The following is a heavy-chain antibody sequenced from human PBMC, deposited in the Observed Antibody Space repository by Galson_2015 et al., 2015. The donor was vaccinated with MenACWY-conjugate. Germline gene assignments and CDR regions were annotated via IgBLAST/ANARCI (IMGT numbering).Heavy chain of an antibody. CDR2: ISGGSDYT. Sequence: SLRLSCAASGFTFSDYYMSWIRQAPGQGLEWLSHISGGSDYTNYADSVRARFSISRDNAKNLLYLQMDSLRAEDTAVYYCTRETSEILAGFKFDPFDVWGQGTKVTVSS. V-gene: IGHV3-11*06. CDR1: GFTFSDYY. J-gene: IGHJ3*01. CDR3: TRETSEILAGFKFDPFDV. D-gene: IGHD3-9*01.